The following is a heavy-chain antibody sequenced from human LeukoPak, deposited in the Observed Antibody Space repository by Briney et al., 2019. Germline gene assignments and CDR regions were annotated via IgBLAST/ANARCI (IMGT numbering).Heavy chain of an antibody. D-gene: IGHD6-13*01. J-gene: IGHJ3*02. CDR2: IYPGDSDT. V-gene: IGHV5-51*01. Sequence: GESLKISSMGSVDRFTSDWISGVRQMPGKGLEWMGIIYPGDSDTRYSPSFQGQVTISADKSISTAYLQWNSLKASDIARYYCARPGHQLVRGAFDIWGQGTMVTVSS. CDR1: VDRFTSDW. CDR3: ARPGHQLVRGAFDI.